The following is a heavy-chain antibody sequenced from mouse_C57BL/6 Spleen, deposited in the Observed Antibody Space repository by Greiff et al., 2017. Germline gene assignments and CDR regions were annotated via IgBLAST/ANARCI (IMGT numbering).Heavy chain of an antibody. CDR2: ISNLAYSI. V-gene: IGHV5-15*04. J-gene: IGHJ4*01. D-gene: IGHD2-5*01. Sequence: DVQLQESGGGLVQPGGSLKLSCAASGFTFSDYGMAWVRQAPRKGPEWVAFISNLAYSIYYANTVTGRFTISRGNAKNTLYLEMSSLRSEDTAIYYCARRGYSKGAMDYWGQGTSVTVS. CDR1: GFTFSDYG. CDR3: ARRGYSKGAMDY.